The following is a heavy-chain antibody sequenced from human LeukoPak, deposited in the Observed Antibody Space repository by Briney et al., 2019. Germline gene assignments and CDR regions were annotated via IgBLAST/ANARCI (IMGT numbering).Heavy chain of an antibody. J-gene: IGHJ4*02. Sequence: TLSLTCAVYGGSFSGYYWSWIRQPAEKGLEWIGRIYSSGSTNYNPSLKSRVTMSVDTSKNQFSLKLSSVTAADTAVYYCARGRSYGSGSYYRPYYFDYWGQGTLVTVSS. CDR1: GGSFSGYY. V-gene: IGHV4-59*10. CDR2: IYSSGST. CDR3: ARGRSYGSGSYYRPYYFDY. D-gene: IGHD3-10*01.